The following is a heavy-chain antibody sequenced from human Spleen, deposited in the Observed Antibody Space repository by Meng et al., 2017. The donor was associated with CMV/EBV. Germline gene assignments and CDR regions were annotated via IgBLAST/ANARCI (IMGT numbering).Heavy chain of an antibody. CDR3: TTDLGKWELPY. J-gene: IGHJ4*02. CDR2: IKSNTDGGTT. Sequence: CAASGFTFSHAWMRWVRQAPGQGLEWVGRIKSNTDGGTTDYAAPVKGRFTISRDDSKNTLYLQMNSLKTEDTAVYYCTTDLGKWELPYWGQGTLVTVSS. D-gene: IGHD1-26*01. CDR1: GFTFSHAW. V-gene: IGHV3-15*01.